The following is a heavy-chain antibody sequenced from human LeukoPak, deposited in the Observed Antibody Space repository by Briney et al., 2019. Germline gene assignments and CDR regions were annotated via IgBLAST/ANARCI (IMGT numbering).Heavy chain of an antibody. CDR1: GGSISSGGYS. CDR2: ISGSGGNT. J-gene: IGHJ4*02. D-gene: IGHD3-22*01. CDR3: AKGSYYDSSGSFYFDY. Sequence: LSLTCAVSGGSISSGGYSWSWVRQAPGKGLEWVSGISGSGGNTYYADSVKGRFTISRDNSKNTLYLQMNSLRAEDTAVYYCAKGSYYDSSGSFYFDYWGQGTLVTVSS. V-gene: IGHV3-23*01.